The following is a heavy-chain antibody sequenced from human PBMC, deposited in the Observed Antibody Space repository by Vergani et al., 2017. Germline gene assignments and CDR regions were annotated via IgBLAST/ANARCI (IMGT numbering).Heavy chain of an antibody. CDR2: IYSGGST. V-gene: IGHV3-66*02. D-gene: IGHD5-18*01. CDR1: GFTVSSNY. Sequence: EVQLVESGGGLVQPGGSLRLSCAASGFTVSSNYMSWVRQAPGKGLEWVSVIYSGGSTYYADSVKGRFTISRDNSKNTLYLQMNSLRAEDTAVYYCTRDPEPSPAPAYGYWGFWGQGTLVAVSS. J-gene: IGHJ4*02. CDR3: TRDPEPSPAPAYGYWGF.